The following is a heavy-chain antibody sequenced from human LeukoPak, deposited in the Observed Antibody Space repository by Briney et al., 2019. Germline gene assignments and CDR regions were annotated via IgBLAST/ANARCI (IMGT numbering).Heavy chain of an antibody. CDR1: GGTFSSYA. CDR2: IIPIFGTA. CDR3: ARDERRLGYFDY. J-gene: IGHJ4*02. V-gene: IGHV1-69*13. D-gene: IGHD1-1*01. Sequence: SVKVSCKASGGTFSSYAISWVQQAPGQGLEWMGGIIPIFGTANYAQKFQGRVTITADESTSTAYMELSSLRSEDTAVYYCARDERRLGYFDYWGQGTLVTVSS.